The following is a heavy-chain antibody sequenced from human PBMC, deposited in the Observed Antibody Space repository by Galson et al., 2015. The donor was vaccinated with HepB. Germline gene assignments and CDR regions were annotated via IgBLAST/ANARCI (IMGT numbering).Heavy chain of an antibody. CDR2: LRGSGAIT. V-gene: IGHV3-23*01. J-gene: IGHJ4*02. D-gene: IGHD1-26*01. CDR3: AKDSVSGTYVPTYSDS. CDR1: GFNFRSHV. Sequence: SLRLSCAASGFNFRSHVMTWVRQAPGKGLDWVSPLRGSGAITYYAASVKGRFTISRDNSQNRLFLHMNRLRAEDTALYYCAKDSVSGTYVPTYSDSWGQGTLVTVSS.